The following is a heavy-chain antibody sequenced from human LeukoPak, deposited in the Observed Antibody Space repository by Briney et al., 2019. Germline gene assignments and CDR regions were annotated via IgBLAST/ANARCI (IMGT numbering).Heavy chain of an antibody. Sequence: SETLSLTCTVSGRSISSYYWSWIRQPPGQGLEWIGYIYYSGSTNYNPSLKSRVTISVDTSKNQFSLKLSSVTAADTAVYYCARYYYDSSGYYYFDYWGQGTLVTVSS. CDR3: ARYYYDSSGYYYFDY. CDR1: GRSISSYY. CDR2: IYYSGST. J-gene: IGHJ4*02. D-gene: IGHD3-22*01. V-gene: IGHV4-59*01.